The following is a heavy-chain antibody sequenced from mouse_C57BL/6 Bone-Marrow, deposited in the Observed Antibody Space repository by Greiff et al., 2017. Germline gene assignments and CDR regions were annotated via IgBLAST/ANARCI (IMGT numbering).Heavy chain of an antibody. CDR3: ARGGHVGYFDV. CDR2: IYPSVGSI. D-gene: IGHD4-1*01. V-gene: IGHV1-78*01. J-gene: IGHJ1*03. Sequence: QVQLQQSDAELVKPGASVKISCKVSGYTFTDHTIHWMQQRPEQGLEWIAYIYPSVGSIKYNEKFKGKATLSADNSSSTAYMQLNSLTSEDSAVYFWARGGHVGYFDVWGTGTTVTVSA. CDR1: GYTFTDHT.